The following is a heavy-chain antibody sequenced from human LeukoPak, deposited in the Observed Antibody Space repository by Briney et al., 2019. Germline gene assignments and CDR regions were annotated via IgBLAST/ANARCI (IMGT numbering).Heavy chain of an antibody. CDR2: ISGSGGST. CDR1: GFTFSSYA. CDR3: AKGSGYYVDAWFDP. D-gene: IGHD3-22*01. J-gene: IGHJ5*02. Sequence: GGSLRLSCAASGFTFSSYAMSWVRQAPGKGREWVSAISGSGGSTYYADSVKGRFTISRDNSKNTLYLQVNSLRAEDTAVYHCAKGSGYYVDAWFDPWGQGTLVTVSS. V-gene: IGHV3-23*01.